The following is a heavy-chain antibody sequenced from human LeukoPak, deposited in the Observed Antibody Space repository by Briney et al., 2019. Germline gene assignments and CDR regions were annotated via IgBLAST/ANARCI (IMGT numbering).Heavy chain of an antibody. CDR3: ARASRRDYFDY. CDR2: IFYNEGT. V-gene: IGHV4-59*01. CDR1: SGSFRTYY. J-gene: IGHJ4*02. Sequence: SETLSLTCTVSSGSFRTYYWSWIRQPPGKVLEWIGYIFYNEGTSYNPSLKSRVTISVDTSKNQFSLKLSSVTAADTAVYYCARASRRDYFDYWGQGTLVTVSS.